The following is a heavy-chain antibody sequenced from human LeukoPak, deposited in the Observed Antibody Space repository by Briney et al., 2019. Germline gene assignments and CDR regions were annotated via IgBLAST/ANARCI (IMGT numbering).Heavy chain of an antibody. J-gene: IGHJ4*02. CDR1: GYTFTSYD. D-gene: IGHD5-12*01. CDR2: MNPNSGNT. V-gene: IGHV1-8*03. CDR3: ARVADPRGYSGYDPGPSYFDY. Sequence: ASVKVSCKASGYTFTSYDINWVRQATGQGLEWMGWMNPNSGNTGYAQKFQGRVTITRNTSISTAYMELSSLRSEDTAVYYCARVADPRGYSGYDPGPSYFDYWGQGTLVTVSS.